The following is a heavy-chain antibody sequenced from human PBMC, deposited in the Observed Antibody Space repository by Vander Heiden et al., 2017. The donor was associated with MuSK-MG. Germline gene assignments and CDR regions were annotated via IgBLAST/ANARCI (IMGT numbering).Heavy chain of an antibody. J-gene: IGHJ6*03. CDR1: GFICSDSE. CDR2: ISRRGSSK. CDR3: ARGGEYYYHMGV. D-gene: IGHD3-10*01. Sequence: EVQLVESGGAMVQPGGSLRLTCGGPGFICSDSEMKWVRQAPGKGLEWVSSISRRGSSKYYADSVKGRFTISRDNAEHSVFLQMNSLRPEDTAVYYCARGGEYYYHMGVWGKGTTVTVSS. V-gene: IGHV3-48*03.